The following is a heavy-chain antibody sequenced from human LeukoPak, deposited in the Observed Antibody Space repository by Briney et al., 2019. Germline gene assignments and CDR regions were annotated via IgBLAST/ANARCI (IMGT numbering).Heavy chain of an antibody. CDR2: IFSDGKI. D-gene: IGHD3-3*01. CDR3: ARGPGVFGRIWYMDV. V-gene: IGHV4-4*07. Sequence: SETLSLTSSVSGDSTIYNYWSWIRQPAGKGLEWIGRIFSDGKINYSPSLESRVTMSVDNAKNQFSLRLSSVTAADTAVYYCARGPGVFGRIWYMDVWGQGTTVSVSS. J-gene: IGHJ6*03. CDR1: GDSTIYNY.